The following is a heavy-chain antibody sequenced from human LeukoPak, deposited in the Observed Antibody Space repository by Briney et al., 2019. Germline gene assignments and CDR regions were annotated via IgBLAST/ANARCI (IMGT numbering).Heavy chain of an antibody. CDR3: ARDICTNGVCYANWFDP. V-gene: IGHV4-61*02. CDR1: GGSISSGSYY. D-gene: IGHD2-8*01. CDR2: IYTSGST. J-gene: IGHJ5*02. Sequence: SETLSLTCTVSGGSISSGSYYWSWIRQPAGKGLEWIGRIYTSGSTNYNPSLKSRVTISVDTSKNQFSLELSSVTAADTAVYYCARDICTNGVCYANWFDPWGQGTLVTVSS.